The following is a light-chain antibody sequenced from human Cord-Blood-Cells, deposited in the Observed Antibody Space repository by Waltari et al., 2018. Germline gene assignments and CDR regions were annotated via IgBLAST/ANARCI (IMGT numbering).Light chain of an antibody. V-gene: IGKV3-20*01. CDR2: GAS. J-gene: IGKJ3*01. CDR1: QSVSSSY. Sequence: EIVLTQSPGTLSLSPGERATLSCRDSQSVSSSYLAWYQQKTGQAPRLLIYGASSRATGIPDRFSGSGSGTDFTLTISILEPEDFAVYYCQQYGSSPFTFGPGTKVDIK. CDR3: QQYGSSPFT.